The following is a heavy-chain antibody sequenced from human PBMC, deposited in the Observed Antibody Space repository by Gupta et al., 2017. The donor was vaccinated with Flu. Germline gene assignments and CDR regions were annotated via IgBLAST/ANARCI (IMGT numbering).Heavy chain of an antibody. CDR1: GYTFTSYG. CDR2: ISPYHGNT. CDR3: ARSSQLDY. J-gene: IGHJ4*02. D-gene: IGHD6-13*01. Sequence: QVQLAQSGAEVQKPGASVKVSCKASGYTFTSYGISWVRQAPGQGLEWMGWISPYHGNTNYAQSFQDRVTMTTDTSTSTAYMELRSLRSDDTAVYYCARSSQLDYWGQGTLVTVSS. V-gene: IGHV1-18*01.